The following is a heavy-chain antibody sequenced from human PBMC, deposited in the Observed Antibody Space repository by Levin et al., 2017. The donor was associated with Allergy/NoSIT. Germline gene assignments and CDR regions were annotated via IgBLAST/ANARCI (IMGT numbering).Heavy chain of an antibody. Sequence: SGPTLVKPTETLTLTCTVSGFSLSNTRMGVSWIRQPPGKALEWLAHIFSNDEKSYSTSLRGRLTISKDTSKSQVVLNMTNMDPVDTATYYCARIDSYSSGWYSAFDIWGLGTMVTVSS. V-gene: IGHV2-26*01. CDR1: GFSLSNTRMG. CDR3: ARIDSYSSGWYSAFDI. CDR2: IFSNDEK. D-gene: IGHD6-19*01. J-gene: IGHJ3*02.